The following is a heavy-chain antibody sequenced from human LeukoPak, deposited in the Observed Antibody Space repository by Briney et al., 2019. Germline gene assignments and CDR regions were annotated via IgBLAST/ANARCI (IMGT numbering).Heavy chain of an antibody. CDR3: ARDLRYYYDSSGYLHSRSGMDV. D-gene: IGHD3-22*01. Sequence: PSETLSLTCTVSGGSVSSGSYYWRWIRQPPGKGLEWIGYIYYSGSTNYNPSLKSRVTISVDTSKNQSSLKLSSVTAADTAVYYCARDLRYYYDSSGYLHSRSGMDVWGQGTTVTVSS. CDR2: IYYSGST. CDR1: GGSVSSGSYY. V-gene: IGHV4-61*01. J-gene: IGHJ6*02.